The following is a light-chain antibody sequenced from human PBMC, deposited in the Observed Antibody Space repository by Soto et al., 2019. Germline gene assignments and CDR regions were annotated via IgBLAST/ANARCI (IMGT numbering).Light chain of an antibody. CDR1: SSNLGNKY. CDR3: GTWDSSLSAVV. J-gene: IGLJ2*01. Sequence: QSVLTQPPSVSAAPGQKVTISCSGSSSNLGNKYVSWYQQLPGTAPKLLIYDNNNRPSGIPDRFSGSKSGTSATLGITGLQTGDEANYYCGTWDSSLSAVVFGGGTKLTVL. V-gene: IGLV1-51*01. CDR2: DNN.